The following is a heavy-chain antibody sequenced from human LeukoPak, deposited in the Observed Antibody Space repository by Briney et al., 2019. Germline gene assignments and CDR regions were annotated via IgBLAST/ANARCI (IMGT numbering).Heavy chain of an antibody. J-gene: IGHJ6*03. Sequence: ASVKVSCKASGYTFTSHDINWVRQATGQGLEWMGWMNPNSGSTGYAQQFQGRVTLTRNTSISTANMELSSLRSEDTAVYFCARGLGWLYYYYYMDVWGKGTTVTVSS. CDR1: GYTFTSHD. D-gene: IGHD5-12*01. CDR2: MNPNSGST. V-gene: IGHV1-8*03. CDR3: ARGLGWLYYYYYMDV.